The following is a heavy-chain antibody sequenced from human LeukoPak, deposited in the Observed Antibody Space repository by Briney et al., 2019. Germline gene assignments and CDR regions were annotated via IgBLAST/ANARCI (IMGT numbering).Heavy chain of an antibody. CDR3: ASRGPIWFGELLGAFDI. D-gene: IGHD3-10*01. CDR1: GFTFSSYS. Sequence: GRSLRLSCAASGFTFSSYSMNWVRQAPGKGLEWVSYISSSSSTIYYADSVKGRFTISRDNAKNSLYLQMNSLRAEDTAVYYCASRGPIWFGELLGAFDIWGQGTMVTVSS. V-gene: IGHV3-48*04. CDR2: ISSSSSTI. J-gene: IGHJ3*02.